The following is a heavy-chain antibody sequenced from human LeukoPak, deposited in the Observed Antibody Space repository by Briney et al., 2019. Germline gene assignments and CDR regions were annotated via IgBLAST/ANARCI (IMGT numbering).Heavy chain of an antibody. CDR3: ARGSYSSGLVFFDY. CDR2: IYYSGST. CDR1: GGSISGYY. Sequence: KPSETLSLTCTVSGGSISGYYWNWIRQPPGKGLEWIGYIYYSGSTNYNPSLKSRVTISVGTSKNQFSLKLSSVTAADTAVYYCARGSYSSGLVFFDYWGQGTLVTVSS. D-gene: IGHD6-19*01. J-gene: IGHJ4*02. V-gene: IGHV4-59*08.